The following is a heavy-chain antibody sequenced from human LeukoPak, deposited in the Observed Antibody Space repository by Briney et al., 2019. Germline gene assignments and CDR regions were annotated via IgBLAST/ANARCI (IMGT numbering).Heavy chain of an antibody. CDR1: GGSISSYY. J-gene: IGHJ4*02. D-gene: IGHD5-12*01. CDR3: ASSLGYSGYDWIFDY. Sequence: SETLSLTCTVSGGSISSYYWSWIRQPPGKGLAWLGYIYYSGSNNYNPSLKSRVTIAVDTSKNQFSLKLSSVTAADTAVYYCASSLGYSGYDWIFDYWGQGTLVTVSS. V-gene: IGHV4-59*01. CDR2: IYYSGSN.